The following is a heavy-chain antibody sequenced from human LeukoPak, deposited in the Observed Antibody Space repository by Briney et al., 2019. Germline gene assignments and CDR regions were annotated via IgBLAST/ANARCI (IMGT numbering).Heavy chain of an antibody. CDR3: ARGGIVVVGAFDI. CDR2: IIPIFGTA. V-gene: IGHV1-69*05. D-gene: IGHD2-15*01. CDR1: GGTFSSYA. J-gene: IGHJ3*02. Sequence: GASVKVSCKASGGTFSSYAISWVRQAPGQGLEWMGGIIPIFGTANYAQKFQGRVTITTDGSTSTAYMELSSLRSEDTAVYYCARGGIVVVGAFDIWGQGTMVTVSS.